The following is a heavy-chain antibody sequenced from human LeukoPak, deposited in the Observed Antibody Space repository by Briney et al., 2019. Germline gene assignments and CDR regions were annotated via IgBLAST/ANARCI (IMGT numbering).Heavy chain of an antibody. CDR2: IRVYNGNT. CDR1: GYTFTSYG. Sequence: ASVKVFCKTSGYTFTSYGISWVRQAPGQGLEWMGWIRVYNGNTNYAQKLQGRVTLTTDTSTSTAYMELRSLRSDDTAVYYCARAVGTENWFDPWGQGTLVTVSS. J-gene: IGHJ5*02. CDR3: ARAVGTENWFDP. V-gene: IGHV1-18*01.